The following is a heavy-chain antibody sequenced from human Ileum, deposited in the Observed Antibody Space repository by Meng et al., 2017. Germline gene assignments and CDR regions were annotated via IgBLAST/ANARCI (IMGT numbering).Heavy chain of an antibody. CDR3: ATGGSGYFNY. D-gene: IGHD3-3*01. J-gene: IGHJ4*02. CDR1: GFTFSNYA. V-gene: IGHV3-23*04. Sequence: EVQLVESGGGLVQPGGSLRLSCAGSGFTFSNYAMTWVRQAPGKGLEWVSTISDSGGNTDYADSVKGRFTISRDNSKNTLYLQMNSLRAEDTAVYYCATGGSGYFNYWGQGTLVTVSS. CDR2: ISDSGGNT.